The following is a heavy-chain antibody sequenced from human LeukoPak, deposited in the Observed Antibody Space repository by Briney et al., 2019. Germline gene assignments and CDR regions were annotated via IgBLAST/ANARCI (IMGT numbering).Heavy chain of an antibody. CDR1: GYTFTSYG. V-gene: IGHV1-18*01. Sequence: ASVKVSCKASGYTFTSYGISWVRQAPGQGLEWMGWISAYNGNTNYAQKLQGRVTMTTDTSTSTVYMELRSLRSDDTAVYYCARELRDYDSSGYYFCNDYWGQGTLVTVSS. CDR2: ISAYNGNT. J-gene: IGHJ4*02. D-gene: IGHD3-22*01. CDR3: ARELRDYDSSGYYFCNDY.